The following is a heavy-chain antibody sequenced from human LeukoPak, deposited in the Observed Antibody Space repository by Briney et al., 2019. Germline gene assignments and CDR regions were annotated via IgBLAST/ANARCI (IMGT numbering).Heavy chain of an antibody. Sequence: GGSLRLSCAASGFTLSSYGMTWVRQAPGKGLGWVSAFSASDGSAQYAESVRGRFTISRDNSKNTLYLQMDSLRVEDTAVYYCAKARIAAAGTGAFDVWGQGTTVTVSS. CDR3: AKARIAAAGTGAFDV. J-gene: IGHJ3*01. CDR1: GFTLSSYG. CDR2: FSASDGSA. D-gene: IGHD6-13*01. V-gene: IGHV3-23*01.